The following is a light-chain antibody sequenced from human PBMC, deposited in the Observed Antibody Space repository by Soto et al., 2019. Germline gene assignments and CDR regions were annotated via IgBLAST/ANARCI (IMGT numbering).Light chain of an antibody. CDR2: EVS. Sequence: QYVLTQPASVSGSPGQSITISCTGTSSDVGGYNFVSWYQQHPGKAPKLIIYEVSNRPSGVSNRFSGSKSGNTASLTISGLQAEDEADYYCSSYTGSNTCVFGGWTKLTFL. CDR1: SSDVGGYNF. V-gene: IGLV2-14*01. J-gene: IGLJ3*02. CDR3: SSYTGSNTCV.